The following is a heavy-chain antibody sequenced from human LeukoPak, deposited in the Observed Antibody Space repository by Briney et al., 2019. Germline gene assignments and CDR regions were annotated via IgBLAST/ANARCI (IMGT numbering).Heavy chain of an antibody. Sequence: ASVKVSCKASGYTFTSYDINWVRQATGQGLEWMGWMNPNSGNTGYAQKFLGRVTMTRNTSISTAYMELSSLRSEDTAVYYCAGYGYYYDSSGKGYFDYWGQGTLVTVSS. D-gene: IGHD3-22*01. CDR1: GYTFTSYD. CDR3: AGYGYYYDSSGKGYFDY. J-gene: IGHJ4*02. V-gene: IGHV1-8*01. CDR2: MNPNSGNT.